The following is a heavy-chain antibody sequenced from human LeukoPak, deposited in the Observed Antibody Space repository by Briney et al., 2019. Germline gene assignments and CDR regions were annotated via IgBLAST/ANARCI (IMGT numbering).Heavy chain of an antibody. V-gene: IGHV1-24*01. Sequence: ASVRVSCKVSGHSLAQLSMHWVRQALGKGPEWMGGFDPGDGERIYEQKFQGRVTMTEDTSTDTAYMKLSNLRSDDTAVYYCAAGPMSGYAPYNWFEPWGQGTLVTVSS. D-gene: IGHD5-12*01. J-gene: IGHJ5*02. CDR2: FDPGDGER. CDR1: GHSLAQLS. CDR3: AAGPMSGYAPYNWFEP.